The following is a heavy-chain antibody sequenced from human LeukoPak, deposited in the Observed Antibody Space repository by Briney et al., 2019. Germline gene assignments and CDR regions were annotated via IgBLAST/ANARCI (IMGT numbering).Heavy chain of an antibody. CDR1: GGSFSGYY. CDR2: IYYSGST. CDR3: ATRRGYSYGTYDY. J-gene: IGHJ4*02. D-gene: IGHD5-18*01. V-gene: IGHV4-34*01. Sequence: PSETLSLTCAVYGGSFSGYYWSWIRQPPGRGLEWIGNIYYSGSTYYNPSLKSRVTISVDTSKNQFSLKLTSVTAADTAVYYCATRRGYSYGTYDYWGQGTLVTVSS.